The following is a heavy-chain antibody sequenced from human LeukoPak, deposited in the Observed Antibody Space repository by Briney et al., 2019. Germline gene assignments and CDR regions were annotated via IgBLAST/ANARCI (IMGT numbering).Heavy chain of an antibody. CDR2: IYIEGDT. J-gene: IGHJ4*02. D-gene: IGHD5-24*01. V-gene: IGHV3-53*05. CDR3: ARDPRDGYGHFDY. Sequence: GSLRLSCVVSGFTFSGNHISWVRQAPGKGLEWVSAIYIEGDTYYADSVKGRFTISRDNSKNTVYLQMNNLKPEDTALYYCARDPRDGYGHFDYWGQGNLVTVSS. CDR1: GFTFSGNH.